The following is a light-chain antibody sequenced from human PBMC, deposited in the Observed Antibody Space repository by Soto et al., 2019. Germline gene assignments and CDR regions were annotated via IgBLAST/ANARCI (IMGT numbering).Light chain of an antibody. Sequence: EIVLTQSPGSLSLSPGERATLSCRASQSVSSTFFAWYQQKPGQAPRLLMSGVSSRATGVPDRFIGSGSGTDFTLTISRLEPEDFGVYYCQQYASSVTFGQGTKVEIK. J-gene: IGKJ1*01. V-gene: IGKV3-20*01. CDR1: QSVSSTF. CDR3: QQYASSVT. CDR2: GVS.